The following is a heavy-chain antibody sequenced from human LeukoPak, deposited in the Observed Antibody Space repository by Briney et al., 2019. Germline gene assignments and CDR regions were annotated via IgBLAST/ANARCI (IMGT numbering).Heavy chain of an antibody. CDR3: ARSRATNDY. V-gene: IGHV3-11*04. CDR1: GFTFSDYY. J-gene: IGHJ4*02. CDR2: ISSSGSTI. D-gene: IGHD1-26*01. Sequence: GGSLRLSCAASGFTFSDYYMSWIRQAPGKGLEWVSYISSSGSTIYYADSVKGRFTISKDNAKISLYLQMNNLRAEDSAVYYCARSRATNDYWGQGTLVTVSS.